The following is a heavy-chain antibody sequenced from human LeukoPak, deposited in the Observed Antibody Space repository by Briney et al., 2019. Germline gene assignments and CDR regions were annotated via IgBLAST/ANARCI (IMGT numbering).Heavy chain of an antibody. J-gene: IGHJ5*02. D-gene: IGHD3-22*01. CDR1: GYTLTELS. CDR2: FDPEDGET. Sequence: ASVKVSCKVSGYTLTELSMHWVRQAPGKGLEWMGGFDPEDGETIYAQKFQGRVTMTEDTSTDTAYMELSSLRSEDTAVYYCATATPQNYYDSSGYYFGWFDPWAREPWSPSPQ. CDR3: ATATPQNYYDSSGYYFGWFDP. V-gene: IGHV1-24*01.